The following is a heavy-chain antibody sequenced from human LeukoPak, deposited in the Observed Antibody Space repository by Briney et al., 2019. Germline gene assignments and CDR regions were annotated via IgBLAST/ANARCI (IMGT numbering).Heavy chain of an antibody. Sequence: SVKVSCKASGGTFSSYAICWVRQAPGQGLEWMGGIIPIFGTANYAQKFQGRVTITTDESTSTAYMELSSLRSEDTAVYYCARGITMVRGALGGFDPWGQGTLVTVSS. V-gene: IGHV1-69*05. CDR3: ARGITMVRGALGGFDP. D-gene: IGHD3-10*01. J-gene: IGHJ5*02. CDR2: IIPIFGTA. CDR1: GGTFSSYA.